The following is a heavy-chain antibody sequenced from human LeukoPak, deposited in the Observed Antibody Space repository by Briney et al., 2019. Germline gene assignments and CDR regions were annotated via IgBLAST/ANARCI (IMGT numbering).Heavy chain of an antibody. CDR1: GYTFTSYG. CDR2: ISAYNGNT. CDR3: ARVPSGPLRYFDWLLEGGNWFDP. D-gene: IGHD3-9*01. V-gene: IGHV1-18*01. J-gene: IGHJ5*02. Sequence: ASVKVSCKASGYTFTSYGISWVRQAPGQGLEWMGWISAYNGNTNYAQKFQGRVTMTRNTSISTAYMELSSLRSEDTAVYYCARVPSGPLRYFDWLLEGGNWFDPWGQGTLVTVSS.